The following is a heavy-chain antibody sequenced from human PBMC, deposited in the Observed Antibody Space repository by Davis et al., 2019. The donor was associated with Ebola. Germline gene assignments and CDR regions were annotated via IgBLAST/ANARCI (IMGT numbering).Heavy chain of an antibody. J-gene: IGHJ4*02. CDR1: GFTFDDYT. CDR2: ISWDGGST. D-gene: IGHD5-18*01. CDR3: AKDRTGVRVTRNYFDY. Sequence: GESLKISCAASGFTFDDYTMHWVRQAPGKGLEWVSLISWDGGSTYYADSVKGRFTISRDNSKNSLYLQMNSLRTEDTALYYCAKDRTGVRVTRNYFDYWGQGTLVTVSS. V-gene: IGHV3-43*01.